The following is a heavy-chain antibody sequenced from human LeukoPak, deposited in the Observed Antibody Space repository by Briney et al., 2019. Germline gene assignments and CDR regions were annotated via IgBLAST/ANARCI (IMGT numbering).Heavy chain of an antibody. D-gene: IGHD3-3*01. Sequence: SLKVSCKASGYTFTSYDINWVRQAPGQGLEWMGGIIPIFGTANYAQKFQGRVTITADESTSTAYMELSSLRSEDTAVYYCARALITILGVVMPSENAFDIWGQGTMVTVSS. CDR3: ARALITILGVVMPSENAFDI. CDR1: GYTFTSYD. V-gene: IGHV1-69*13. CDR2: IIPIFGTA. J-gene: IGHJ3*02.